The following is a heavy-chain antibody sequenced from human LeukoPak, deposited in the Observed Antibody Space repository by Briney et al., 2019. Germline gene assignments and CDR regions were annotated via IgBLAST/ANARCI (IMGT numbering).Heavy chain of an antibody. V-gene: IGHV1-2*02. CDR1: GYTFTGYF. CDR2: INTNSGTT. Sequence: ASVKVSCKASGYTFTGYFIHWVRQAPGQGLEWMGLINTNSGTTTYAQKFRGRVTMTRDTSISTAYMELSSLTSDDTSFYYCAREVSGVPSRSPDYWGQGTLVTVSS. D-gene: IGHD6-13*01. J-gene: IGHJ4*02. CDR3: AREVSGVPSRSPDY.